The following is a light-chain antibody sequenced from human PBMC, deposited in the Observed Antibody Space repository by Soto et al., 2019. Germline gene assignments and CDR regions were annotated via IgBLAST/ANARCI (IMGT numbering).Light chain of an antibody. CDR3: AAWDNSLVGGPA. CDR2: RNN. Sequence: QSVLTQPPSASGTPGQRVTISCSGSNSNIGSNYEYWYQQLPATAPTLLLYRNNHRPSGVPDRFSGSKSGTSAALAISCLRSEEEAAYYCAAWDNSLVGGPAFGGGTKVTVL. J-gene: IGLJ2*01. V-gene: IGLV1-47*01. CDR1: NSNIGSNY.